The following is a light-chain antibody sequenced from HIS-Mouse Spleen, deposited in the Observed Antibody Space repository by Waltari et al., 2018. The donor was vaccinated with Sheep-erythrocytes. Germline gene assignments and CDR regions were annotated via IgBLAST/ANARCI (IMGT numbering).Light chain of an antibody. CDR3: QQYNNWPPT. Sequence: EIVMTQSPATLSASPGERATLSCRASQSVSSNLAWYQQKPGQAPRLLIYGAATRATGIPARFSGSGSETEFTLTISSLQSEDFAVYYCQQYNNWPPTFGQGTKVEIK. CDR2: GAA. CDR1: QSVSSN. V-gene: IGKV3-15*01. J-gene: IGKJ1*01.